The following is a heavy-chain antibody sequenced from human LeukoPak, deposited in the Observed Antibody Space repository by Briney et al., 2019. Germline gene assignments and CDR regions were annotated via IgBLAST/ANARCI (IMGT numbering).Heavy chain of an antibody. Sequence: SETLSLTCAVYGGSFSGYYWSWIRQPPGKGLEWIGYIYYSGSTYYNPSLKSRVTMSVDTSKNQFSLKLSSVTAVDTAVYYCARSRPKVIAVADNAFDIWGQGTMVTVSS. D-gene: IGHD6-19*01. CDR1: GGSFSGYY. J-gene: IGHJ3*02. CDR3: ARSRPKVIAVADNAFDI. V-gene: IGHV4-34*10. CDR2: IYYSGST.